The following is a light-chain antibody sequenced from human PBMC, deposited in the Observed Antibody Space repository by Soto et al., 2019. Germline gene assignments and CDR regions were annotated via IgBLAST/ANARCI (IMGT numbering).Light chain of an antibody. V-gene: IGLV2-14*02. Sequence: QSVLTQPASVSGSPGQSITISCTGTSSDVGSYHLVSWYQQHPGKAPKLMIYEVNYRPSGVSNRFSGSKSGNTASLTISGLQAEDEADYYCSSFTSSRTYVLGTGTKVTVL. CDR2: EVN. CDR3: SSFTSSRTYV. J-gene: IGLJ1*01. CDR1: SSDVGSYHL.